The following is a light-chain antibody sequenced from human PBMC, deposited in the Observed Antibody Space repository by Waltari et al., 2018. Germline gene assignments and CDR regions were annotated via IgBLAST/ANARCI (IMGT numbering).Light chain of an antibody. CDR3: HQYYSSPHT. Sequence: DIVLTQSPDSLAVSLGARATIHCKSSQTVLHNSNNKNYLAWFQQKPGQPPKLLIYWASTRESGVPDRFSGSGSGTDFTLTISGLQAEDVAVYYCHQYYSSPHTFGQGTKLEIK. CDR2: WAS. V-gene: IGKV4-1*01. J-gene: IGKJ2*01. CDR1: QTVLHNSNNKNY.